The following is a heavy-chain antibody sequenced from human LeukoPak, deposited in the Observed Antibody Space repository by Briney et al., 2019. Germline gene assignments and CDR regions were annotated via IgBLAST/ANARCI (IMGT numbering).Heavy chain of an antibody. D-gene: IGHD2-15*01. CDR2: IIPILNVP. CDR1: GGTFSDYS. Sequence: SVKVSCKASGGTFSDYSISWVRQAPGQGLEWMGRIIPILNVPNYAQKFEGRLTITADKSTSTAYMELSSLKSADTAVYFCARDRPRARYFDYWGQGTLVTVS. J-gene: IGHJ4*02. CDR3: ARDRPRARYFDY. V-gene: IGHV1-69*04.